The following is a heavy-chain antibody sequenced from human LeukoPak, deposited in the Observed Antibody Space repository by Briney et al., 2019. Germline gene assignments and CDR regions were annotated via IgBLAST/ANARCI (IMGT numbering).Heavy chain of an antibody. V-gene: IGHV4-34*01. CDR2: INHSGST. Sequence: SETLSLTCAVYGGSFSGYYWSWIRQPPGKGLEWIGEINHSGSTNYNPSLKSRVTISVDTSKNQFSLKLSSVTAADTAVYYCAREGGRAAAGRFDYWGQGTLVTVSS. D-gene: IGHD6-13*01. J-gene: IGHJ4*02. CDR3: AREGGRAAAGRFDY. CDR1: GGSFSGYY.